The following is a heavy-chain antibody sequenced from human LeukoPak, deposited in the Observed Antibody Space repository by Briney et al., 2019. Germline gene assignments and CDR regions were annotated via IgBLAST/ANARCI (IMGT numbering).Heavy chain of an antibody. Sequence: SETLSLTCAVYGGSFSVYYWSWIRHPPGKGLEWIGEINHSGSTNYNPSLKSRVTISVDTSKNQFSLKLSSVTAADTAVYYGARLLRYFDRGMDVGGKGTTVSVSS. D-gene: IGHD3-9*01. V-gene: IGHV4-34*01. CDR3: ARLLRYFDRGMDV. CDR1: GGSFSVYY. CDR2: INHSGST. J-gene: IGHJ6*04.